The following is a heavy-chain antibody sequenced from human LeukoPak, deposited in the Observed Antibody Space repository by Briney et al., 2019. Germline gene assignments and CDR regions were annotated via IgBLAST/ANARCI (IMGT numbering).Heavy chain of an antibody. J-gene: IGHJ3*02. CDR2: INPNSGGT. D-gene: IGHD3-22*01. Sequence: ASVTVSCTASGYTFTVYYMHWVRQAPGQGLEWMGRINPNSGGTNYAQKFQGRVTMTRDTSISTAYMELSRLRSDDTAVYYCARDMIVVVITKGRAFDIWGQGTMVTVSS. CDR1: GYTFTVYY. CDR3: ARDMIVVVITKGRAFDI. V-gene: IGHV1-2*06.